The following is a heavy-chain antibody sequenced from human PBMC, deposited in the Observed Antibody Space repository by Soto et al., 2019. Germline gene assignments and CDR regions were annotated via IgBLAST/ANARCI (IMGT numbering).Heavy chain of an antibody. D-gene: IGHD3-9*01. Sequence: GASVKVSCKASGYPFTNDYIHWVRQAPGQGLEWMGMINPSGGSTNNAQKFQGRLTMTRDTSTSTVYMELSSLRSEDTAVYYCARDQGYFDSHDYFDYWGQGTLVTVSS. CDR1: GYPFTNDY. V-gene: IGHV1-46*01. J-gene: IGHJ4*02. CDR3: ARDQGYFDSHDYFDY. CDR2: INPSGGST.